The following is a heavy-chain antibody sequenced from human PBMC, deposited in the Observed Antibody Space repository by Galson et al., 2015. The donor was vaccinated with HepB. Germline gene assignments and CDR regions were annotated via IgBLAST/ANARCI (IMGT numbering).Heavy chain of an antibody. Sequence: SLRLSCAASGFTFSIYNMNWVRQAPGKGLEWVSYISSSGSTIFYADSVKGRFIISRDNAKNSLYLQMNSLRDEDTAVYYCERDGLRDRDGYYYDSSGPGYWGQGTLVTVSS. CDR3: ERDGLRDRDGYYYDSSGPGY. J-gene: IGHJ4*02. CDR1: GFTFSIYN. D-gene: IGHD3-22*01. CDR2: ISSSGSTI. V-gene: IGHV3-48*02.